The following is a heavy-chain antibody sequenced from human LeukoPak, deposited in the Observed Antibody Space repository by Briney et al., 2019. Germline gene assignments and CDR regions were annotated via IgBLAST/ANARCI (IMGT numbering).Heavy chain of an antibody. D-gene: IGHD3-22*01. J-gene: IGHJ4*02. CDR1: GYSISSGYY. Sequence: SETLSLTCTVFGYSISSGYYWGWIRQPPGKGLEWIGSIYHSGSTYYNPSLKSRVTISVDTSKNQFSLKLSSVTAADTAVYYCARVTDSSGYRSPFDYWGQGTLVTVSP. V-gene: IGHV4-38-2*02. CDR2: IYHSGST. CDR3: ARVTDSSGYRSPFDY.